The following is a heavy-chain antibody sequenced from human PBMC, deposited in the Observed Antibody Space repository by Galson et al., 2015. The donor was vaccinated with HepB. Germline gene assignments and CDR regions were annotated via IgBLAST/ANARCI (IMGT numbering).Heavy chain of an antibody. CDR3: ARDLRTTRGMGY. Sequence: SVKVSCKASGYTFTNYAMHWVRQAPGQRLEWMGRINAGNDNTKYSQKFQGRVTITRDTTASTAYMELNSLRSEDTALYYCARDLRTTRGMGYWGQGTLVTVPS. V-gene: IGHV1-3*01. J-gene: IGHJ4*02. CDR2: INAGNDNT. D-gene: IGHD1-1*01. CDR1: GYTFTNYA.